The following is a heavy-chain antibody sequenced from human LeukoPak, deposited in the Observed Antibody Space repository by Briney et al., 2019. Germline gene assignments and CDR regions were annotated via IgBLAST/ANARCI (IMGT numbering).Heavy chain of an antibody. D-gene: IGHD3-9*01. J-gene: IGHJ4*02. CDR2: IYSGGST. CDR1: GFTVSSNY. CDR3: ARGPSWGYDILTV. Sequence: GGSLRLPCAASGFTVSSNYMSWVRQAPGKGLEWVSVIYSGGSTYYADSVKGRFTISRDNSKNTLYLQMNSLRAEDTAVYYCARGPSWGYDILTVWGQGTLVTVSS. V-gene: IGHV3-53*01.